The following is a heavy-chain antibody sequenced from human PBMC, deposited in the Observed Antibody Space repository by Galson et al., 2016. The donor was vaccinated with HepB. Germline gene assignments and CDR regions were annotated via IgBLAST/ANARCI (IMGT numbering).Heavy chain of an antibody. D-gene: IGHD6-6*01. Sequence: SLRLSCAASGFTFSSYSMNWVRQTPGKGLEWVSSITCSSNYIYYADSLKGRFTISRDNAKNSLYLQMNSLRAEDTAVYYCARGPFCSSSSLFDYWGQGILVTVSS. CDR3: ARGPFCSSSSLFDY. CDR1: GFTFSSYS. CDR2: ITCSSNYI. J-gene: IGHJ4*02. V-gene: IGHV3-21*01.